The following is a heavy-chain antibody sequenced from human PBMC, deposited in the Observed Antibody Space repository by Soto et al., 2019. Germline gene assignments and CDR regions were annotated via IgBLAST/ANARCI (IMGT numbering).Heavy chain of an antibody. CDR2: MNGDGRTT. V-gene: IGHV3-74*01. Sequence: GCSLRLSCAASGFNFGNNWMHWVRQAPGKGLEWVSRMNGDGRTTNYADSVKGRFTVSRDNARNTLYLQMNSLRAEDTAVYYCATAEVDYWGPGTLVTASS. CDR3: ATAEVDY. CDR1: GFNFGNNW. J-gene: IGHJ4*02.